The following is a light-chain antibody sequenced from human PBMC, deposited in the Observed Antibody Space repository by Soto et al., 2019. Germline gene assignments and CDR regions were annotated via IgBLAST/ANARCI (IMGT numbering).Light chain of an antibody. V-gene: IGKV3-20*01. J-gene: IGKJ1*01. CDR2: GAS. CDR1: HSLSNHIY. CDR3: QKYSDSPPK. Sequence: EIVLTQSPCTLSLSPWERATLSCRASHSLSNHIYLAWYQQKPGQAPRLLIFGASDRATGIPDRFSGSGSGTDFTLTIDRLEPEDFAMYYCQKYSDSPPKFGQGTKVAI.